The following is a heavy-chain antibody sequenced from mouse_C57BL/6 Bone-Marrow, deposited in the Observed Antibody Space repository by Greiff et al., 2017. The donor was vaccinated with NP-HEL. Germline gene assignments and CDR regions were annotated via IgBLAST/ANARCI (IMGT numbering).Heavy chain of an antibody. CDR3: ARHYYGNYLYAMDY. D-gene: IGHD2-1*01. V-gene: IGHV5-2*01. CDR1: EYEFPSHD. J-gene: IGHJ4*01. Sequence: EVHLVESGGGLVQPGESLKLSCESNEYEFPSHDMSWVRKTPEKRLELVAAINSDGGSTYYPDTMERRFIISRDNTKKTLYLQMSSLSSEDTALYYCARHYYGNYLYAMDYWGQGTSVTVSS. CDR2: INSDGGST.